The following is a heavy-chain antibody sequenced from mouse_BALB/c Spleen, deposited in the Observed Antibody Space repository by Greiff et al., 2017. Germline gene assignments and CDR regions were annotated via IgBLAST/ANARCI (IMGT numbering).Heavy chain of an antibody. V-gene: IGHV2-6-7*01. CDR2: SWGDGST. Sequence: VQLQQSGPGLVAPSQSLSITCTVSGFSFTGYGVNWVRQPPGKGLVWLGMSWGDGSTDYNSALISRLSISTDNSKSQVFLKMNSLYTADTDRYYCARGRSTTPFAYWGQGTLVTVSA. CDR1: GFSFTGYG. CDR3: ARGRSTTPFAY. D-gene: IGHD1-1*01. J-gene: IGHJ3*01.